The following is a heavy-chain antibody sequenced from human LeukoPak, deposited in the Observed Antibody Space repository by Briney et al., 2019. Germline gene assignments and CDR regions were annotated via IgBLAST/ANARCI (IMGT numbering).Heavy chain of an antibody. V-gene: IGHV1-2*02. J-gene: IGHJ4*02. CDR1: GYTFTGYY. Sequence: GASVTVSCKASGYTFTGYYMHWVRQAPGQGLEWMGWINPNSGGTNYAQTFQGRVTMTRDTSISTAYMELSRLRSDDTAVYYCARYSTMAGLDYWGQGTLVTVSS. CDR2: INPNSGGT. CDR3: ARYSTMAGLDY. D-gene: IGHD3-10*01.